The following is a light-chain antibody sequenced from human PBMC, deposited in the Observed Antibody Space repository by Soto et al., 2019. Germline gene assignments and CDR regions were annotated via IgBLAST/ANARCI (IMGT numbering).Light chain of an antibody. CDR2: AAS. V-gene: IGKV1-16*01. CDR3: QQYNSYPPIT. CDR1: QAIRNG. Sequence: DIQLTQSPFSLSAPVGDRFTITCLAVQAIRNGLVWFQQKPGKAPILLLYAASTLQSGVPPRFTGSGAGTDFTLTISSLQHEDFANYYCQQYNSYPPITFGQGTRLEIK. J-gene: IGKJ5*01.